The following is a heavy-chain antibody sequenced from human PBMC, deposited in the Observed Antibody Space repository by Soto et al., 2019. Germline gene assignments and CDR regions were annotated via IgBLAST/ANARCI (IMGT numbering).Heavy chain of an antibody. V-gene: IGHV3-33*06. CDR2: IWYYGSNK. Sequence: GGSLRLSCAASGFTFSSYGMHWVRQAPGKGLEWVAVIWYYGSNKYYADSVKGRFTISRDNSKNTLYLQMNSLRAEDTAVYYCANIAAAGTGDADAVDIWGQGTMVTVSS. D-gene: IGHD6-13*01. J-gene: IGHJ3*02. CDR3: ANIAAAGTGDADAVDI. CDR1: GFTFSSYG.